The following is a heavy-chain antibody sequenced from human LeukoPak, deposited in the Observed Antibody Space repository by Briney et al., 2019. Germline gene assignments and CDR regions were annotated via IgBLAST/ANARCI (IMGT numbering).Heavy chain of an antibody. CDR3: ARDLRGSYDY. Sequence: QTGGSLRLSCAASGNYWMHWVRQAPGKGLVWVSHINSDGSWTSYADSVKGRFTISKDNAKNTVYLQMNSLRAEDTAVYYCARDLRGSYDYWGQGTLVTVSS. V-gene: IGHV3-74*01. D-gene: IGHD1-26*01. CDR1: GNYW. J-gene: IGHJ4*02. CDR2: INSDGSWT.